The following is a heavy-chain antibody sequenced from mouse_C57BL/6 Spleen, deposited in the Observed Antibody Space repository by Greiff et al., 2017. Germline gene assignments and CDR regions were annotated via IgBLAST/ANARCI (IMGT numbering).Heavy chain of an antibody. CDR3: ARRPYYGNPHYFDY. CDR2: IDPSDSYT. J-gene: IGHJ2*01. CDR1: GYTFTSYW. V-gene: IGHV1-69*01. Sequence: QVQLQQPGAELVMPGASVKLSCKASGYTFTSYWMHWVKQRPGQGLEWIGEIDPSDSYTNYNQKFKGKSTLTVDKSSSTAYMQLSSLTSEDSAVYYCARRPYYGNPHYFDYWGQCTTLTVSS. D-gene: IGHD2-10*01.